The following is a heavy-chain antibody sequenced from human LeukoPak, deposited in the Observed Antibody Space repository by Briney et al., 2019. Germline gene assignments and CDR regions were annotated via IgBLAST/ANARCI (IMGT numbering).Heavy chain of an antibody. J-gene: IGHJ4*02. CDR3: AKDVGVSD. CDR2: ISYDGSNK. CDR1: GFTFSSYG. Sequence: GGSLRPSCAASGFTFSSYGMHWVRQAPGKGLEWVAVISYDGSNKYYADSVKGRFTISRDNSKNTLYLQMNSLRAEDTAVYYCAKDVGVSDWGQGTLVTVSS. V-gene: IGHV3-30*18. D-gene: IGHD2-8*01.